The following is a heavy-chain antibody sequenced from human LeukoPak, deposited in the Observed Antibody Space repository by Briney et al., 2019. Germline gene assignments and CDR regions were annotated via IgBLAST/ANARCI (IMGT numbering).Heavy chain of an antibody. Sequence: GGSLRLPCAASGFTFSSYSMNWVRRAPGKGREGVSSFSRSGPYIYYADSVKGRFTISRDNAKNSLYLQMNSLRAEDTAVYYCARVSAAMTHWHFDLWGRGTLVTVSS. V-gene: IGHV3-21*01. J-gene: IGHJ2*01. CDR2: FSRSGPYI. CDR3: ARVSAAMTHWHFDL. D-gene: IGHD2-2*01. CDR1: GFTFSSYS.